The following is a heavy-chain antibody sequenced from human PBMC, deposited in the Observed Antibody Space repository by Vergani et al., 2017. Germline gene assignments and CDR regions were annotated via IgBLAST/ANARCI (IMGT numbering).Heavy chain of an antibody. CDR3: AKDNRGYGDYVDY. CDR2: ISWNSGSI. CDR1: GFTFDDYA. J-gene: IGHJ4*02. Sequence: VQLVESGGGVVQPGRSLRLSCAASGFTFDDYAMHWVRQAPGKGLEWVSGISWNSGSIGYADSVKGRFTISRDNAKNSLYLQMNSLRAEDTALYYCAKDNRGYGDYVDYWGQGTLVTVSS. D-gene: IGHD3-10*01. V-gene: IGHV3-9*01.